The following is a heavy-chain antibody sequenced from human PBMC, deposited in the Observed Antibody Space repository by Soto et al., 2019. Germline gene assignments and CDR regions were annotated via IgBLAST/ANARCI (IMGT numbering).Heavy chain of an antibody. CDR2: INPNSGGT. D-gene: IGHD3-10*01. J-gene: IGHJ5*02. CDR1: GYTFTGYY. CDR3: ARGIGDGSGSYYNPYNWFDP. Sequence: ASVKVSYKASGYTFTGYYMHWARQAPGQGLEWMGWINPNSGGTNYAQKFQGRVTMTRDTSISTAYMELSRLRSDDTAVYYCARGIGDGSGSYYNPYNWFDPWGQGTLVTVSS. V-gene: IGHV1-2*02.